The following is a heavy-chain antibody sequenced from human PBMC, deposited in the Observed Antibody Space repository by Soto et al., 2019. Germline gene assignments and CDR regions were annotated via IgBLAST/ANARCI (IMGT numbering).Heavy chain of an antibody. J-gene: IGHJ5*02. Sequence: PSEALSLTCPVAGASISGFYWSWIRKSAGKGLEWIGRIYATGTTDYNPSLKSRVMMSVDTSKKQFSLKLMSVTAADTAVYYCVRDGTKTLRDWFDPWGQGISVTVSS. CDR3: VRDGTKTLRDWFDP. D-gene: IGHD1-1*01. CDR2: IYATGTT. CDR1: GASISGFY. V-gene: IGHV4-4*07.